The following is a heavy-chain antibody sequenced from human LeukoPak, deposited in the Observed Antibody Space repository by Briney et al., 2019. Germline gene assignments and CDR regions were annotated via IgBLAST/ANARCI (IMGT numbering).Heavy chain of an antibody. D-gene: IGHD4/OR15-4a*01. CDR1: GFTFSTYE. Sequence: GGSLRLSCAASGFTFSTYEMNWVRQAPGKGLEWVSYISSSGTVIYYADSVKGRFTISRDNAKKSLYLHMNSLRAEDTAVYYCAREPTIPYFDYWGQGTLVTVPS. V-gene: IGHV3-48*03. CDR2: ISSSGTVI. CDR3: AREPTIPYFDY. J-gene: IGHJ4*02.